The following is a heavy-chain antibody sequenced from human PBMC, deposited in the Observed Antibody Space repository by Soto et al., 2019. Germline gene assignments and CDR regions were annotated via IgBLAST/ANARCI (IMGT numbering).Heavy chain of an antibody. CDR1: GGTFSSYT. V-gene: IGHV1-69*02. Sequence: QVQLVQSGAAVKKLGSSVKVSCKASGGTFSSYTISWVRQAPGQGLEWMGRIIPILGIANYAQKFQGRVTMTADKTTSKAYMELSILRSEDTDVYYCGSLFPYGSGSYYNSRRDWFAPWGQGTLVTVSS. CDR2: IIPILGIA. J-gene: IGHJ5*02. D-gene: IGHD3-10*01. CDR3: GSLFPYGSGSYYNSRRDWFAP.